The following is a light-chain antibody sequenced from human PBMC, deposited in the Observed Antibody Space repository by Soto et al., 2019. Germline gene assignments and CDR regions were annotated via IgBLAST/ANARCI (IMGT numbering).Light chain of an antibody. CDR2: WAS. CDR1: QSLLSNSNNKNY. V-gene: IGKV4-1*01. Sequence: DIVMTQSPDSLAVSLGERATVNCNSSQSLLSNSNNKNYLTWYQQKLGQPPKLLIYWASTRESGVPDRFSGSGSGIDCTHTISSLQAEDVAIYYCRQYYIAPLPFAGGTNVDFK. J-gene: IGKJ4*01. CDR3: RQYYIAPLP.